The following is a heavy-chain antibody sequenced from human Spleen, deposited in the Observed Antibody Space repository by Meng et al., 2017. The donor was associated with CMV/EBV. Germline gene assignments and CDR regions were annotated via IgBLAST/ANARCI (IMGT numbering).Heavy chain of an antibody. J-gene: IGHJ4*02. Sequence: SGFTFSDSALHWVRQTSGKGLEWIGRIRSESNKYAAMYAASVKGRFTLSRDDSKNMAYLEMTSLKVADTAMYYCTRGGSRGAWPQFDYWGRGTLVTVSS. D-gene: IGHD3-10*01. CDR3: TRGGSRGAWPQFDY. V-gene: IGHV3-73*01. CDR2: IRSESNKYAA. CDR1: GFTFSDSA.